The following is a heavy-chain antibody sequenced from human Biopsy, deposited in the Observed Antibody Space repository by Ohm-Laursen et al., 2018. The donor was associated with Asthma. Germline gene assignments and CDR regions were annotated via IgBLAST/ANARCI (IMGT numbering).Heavy chain of an antibody. Sequence: TLSLTCTVSRGYIRSYDHHWTWIRQPPGKGLEWIGYMFHRGTTHYDPSLTSRVTISLDRSKNQFSLKLTSVTAADTAVYYCARITSANYYYGMDVWGQGTTVTVSS. CDR2: MFHRGTT. D-gene: IGHD1-20*01. V-gene: IGHV4-30-2*01. CDR1: RGYIRSYDHH. CDR3: ARITSANYYYGMDV. J-gene: IGHJ6*02.